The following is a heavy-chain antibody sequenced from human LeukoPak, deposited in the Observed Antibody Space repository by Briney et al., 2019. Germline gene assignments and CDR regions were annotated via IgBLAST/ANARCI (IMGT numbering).Heavy chain of an antibody. V-gene: IGHV4-39*07. CDR2: IYYSGST. CDR1: GGSISSSSYY. CDR3: ARAGYSSPGDAFDI. J-gene: IGHJ3*02. D-gene: IGHD6-13*01. Sequence: SETLSLTCTVSGGSISSSSYYWGWIRQPPGKGLEWIGSIYYSGSTYYNPSLKSRVTISVDTSKNQFSLKLSSVTAADTAVYYCARAGYSSPGDAFDIWGQGTMVTVSS.